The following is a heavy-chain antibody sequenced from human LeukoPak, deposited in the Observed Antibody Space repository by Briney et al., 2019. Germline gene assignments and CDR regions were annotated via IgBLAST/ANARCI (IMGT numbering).Heavy chain of an antibody. CDR2: INGDNGVT. CDR1: GYNLTQLS. Sequence: ASVKVSCKISGYNLTQLSMHWVRQTPRQGLEWMGRINGDNGVTTYAQRFKGRVSMTRDTSISTAYMELSSLRSDDTAVYYCARDLSTTANWEFDYWGQGTLVTVSS. J-gene: IGHJ4*02. CDR3: ARDLSTTANWEFDY. V-gene: IGHV1-2*02. D-gene: IGHD7-27*01.